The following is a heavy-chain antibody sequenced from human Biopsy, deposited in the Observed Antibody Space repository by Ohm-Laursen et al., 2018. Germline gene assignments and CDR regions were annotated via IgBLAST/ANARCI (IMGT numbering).Heavy chain of an antibody. CDR3: ARRGSGGRSFDY. J-gene: IGHJ4*02. V-gene: IGHV4-59*08. CDR1: GDSISSYY. D-gene: IGHD2-15*01. CDR2: ISNSGST. Sequence: GTLSLTWIVSGDSISSYYWSWIRQPPGKGLEWIGFISNSGSTTYNPSLKSRVTISVDTSKNQFSLKLSSVTAADTALYYCARRGSGGRSFDYWGQGTLVTVSS.